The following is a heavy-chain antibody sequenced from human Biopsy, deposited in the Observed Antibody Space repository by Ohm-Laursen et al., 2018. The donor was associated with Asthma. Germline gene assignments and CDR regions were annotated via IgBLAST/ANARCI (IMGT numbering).Heavy chain of an antibody. CDR1: GGTFSRYA. D-gene: IGHD1-26*01. CDR3: ARDGPVGAPSDY. V-gene: IGHV1-69*13. J-gene: IGHJ4*02. CDR2: IIPVFGTS. Sequence: SVKVSCKASGGTFSRYAISWVRQAPGQGLEWMGGIIPVFGTSNYAQKFQGRVTFTADGSTSSAYMGLRSLRSDDTAVYYCARDGPVGAPSDYWGQGTLVTVSS.